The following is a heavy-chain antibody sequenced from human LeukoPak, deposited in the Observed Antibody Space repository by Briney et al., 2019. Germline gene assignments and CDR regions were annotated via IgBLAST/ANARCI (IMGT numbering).Heavy chain of an antibody. V-gene: IGHV4-59*08. D-gene: IGHD5-12*01. J-gene: IGHJ4*02. CDR1: GGSISSYY. CDR2: IYNSGST. Sequence: PSETLSLTCTVSGGSISSYYWSWIRQPPGKGLEWIGNIYNSGSTNYNPSLKSRVTISVDSSKKQFSLKLISVTAADTAVYYCARQGGYDSPFDYWGQGTLVTVSS. CDR3: ARQGGYDSPFDY.